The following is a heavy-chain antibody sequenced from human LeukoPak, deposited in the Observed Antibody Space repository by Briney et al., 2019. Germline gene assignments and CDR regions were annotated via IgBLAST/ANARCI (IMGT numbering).Heavy chain of an antibody. D-gene: IGHD1-26*01. CDR3: ARDTGGSYIVSESCFDY. CDR2: ISYDGSNK. V-gene: IGHV3-30*04. Sequence: PGRSLRLSCAASGFTFRSYAMHWVRQAPGKGLEWVAVISYDGSNKYYADSVKGRFTISRDNSKNTLYLQMNSLRAEDTAVYYCARDTGGSYIVSESCFDYWGQGTLVTVSS. CDR1: GFTFRSYA. J-gene: IGHJ4*02.